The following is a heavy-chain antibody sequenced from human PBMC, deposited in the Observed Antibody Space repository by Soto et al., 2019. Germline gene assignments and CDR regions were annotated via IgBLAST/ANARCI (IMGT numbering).Heavy chain of an antibody. CDR1: GFTVSSNY. J-gene: IGHJ4*02. Sequence: EVQLVESGGGLVQPGGSLRLSCAASGFTVSSNYMTWVRQAPGKGLEWVSIIYKGGSIYYADSVKGRFTISRDNSKNRLYLQMNSLRAEDTAVYYCARGGEGSSGWYGEEAFDYWGQGTLVTVSS. CDR2: IYKGGSI. D-gene: IGHD6-19*01. V-gene: IGHV3-66*01. CDR3: ARGGEGSSGWYGEEAFDY.